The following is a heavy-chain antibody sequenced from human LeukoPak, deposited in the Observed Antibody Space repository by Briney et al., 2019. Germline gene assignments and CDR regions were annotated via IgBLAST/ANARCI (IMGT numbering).Heavy chain of an antibody. Sequence: ASVKVSCKSSGYTFVGYYIHWVRHVPGLGLEWMGWISPKGDETKYAQKFQGRLTVTRDTSISTTYMDLSGLRSDDTAVYYCARGDMYFQDSSYRSLDHWGQGTLVTVSS. CDR1: GYTFVGYY. CDR3: ARGDMYFQDSSYRSLDH. CDR2: ISPKGDET. J-gene: IGHJ4*02. D-gene: IGHD2-15*01. V-gene: IGHV1-2*02.